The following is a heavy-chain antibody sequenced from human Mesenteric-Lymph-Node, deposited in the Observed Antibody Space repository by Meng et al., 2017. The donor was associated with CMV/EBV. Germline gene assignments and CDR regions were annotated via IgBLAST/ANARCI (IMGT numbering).Heavy chain of an antibody. V-gene: IGHV1-69*10. D-gene: IGHD2-2*01. CDR2: IIPILGIA. J-gene: IGHJ6*02. Sequence: SVKVSCKASGGTFSSYAISWVRQAPGQGLEWMGGIIPILGIANYAQKFQGRVTITADKSTSTAYMELSSLRSEDTAMYYCARDRRYCSSTSCYLNDKNFSYYYGMDVWGQGTTVTVSS. CDR3: ARDRRYCSSTSCYLNDKNFSYYYGMDV. CDR1: GGTFSSYA.